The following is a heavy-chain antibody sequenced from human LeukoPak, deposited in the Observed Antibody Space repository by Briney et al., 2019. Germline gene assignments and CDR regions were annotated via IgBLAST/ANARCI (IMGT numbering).Heavy chain of an antibody. CDR2: INPNSGGT. Sequence: ASVKVSCKASGGTSNTFTDYAINWVRQAPGQGLEWMGWINPNSGGTNYAQKFQGWVTMTRDTSISTAYMELSRLRSDDTAVYYCARDLRDMVRGVMGFDYWGQGTLVTVSS. CDR3: ARDLRDMVRGVMGFDY. V-gene: IGHV1-2*04. CDR1: GGTSNTFTDYA. J-gene: IGHJ4*02. D-gene: IGHD3-10*01.